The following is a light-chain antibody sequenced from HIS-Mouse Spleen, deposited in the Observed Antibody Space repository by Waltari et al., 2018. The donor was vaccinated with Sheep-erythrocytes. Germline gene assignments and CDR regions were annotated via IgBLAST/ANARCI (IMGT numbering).Light chain of an antibody. CDR1: KVGDKD. CDR3: QAWDSSHVV. V-gene: IGLV3-1*01. Sequence: SYELTQPPSVSVSPGPTASITCSGDKVGDKDACWYHQKPGQSPVLVIYQDSKRPSGIPERFSGSNSGNTATLTISGTQAMDEADYYCQAWDSSHVVFGGGTKLTVL. J-gene: IGLJ2*01. CDR2: QDS.